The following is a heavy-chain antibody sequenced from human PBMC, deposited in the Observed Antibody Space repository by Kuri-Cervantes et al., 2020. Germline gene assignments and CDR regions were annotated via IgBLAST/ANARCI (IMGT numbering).Heavy chain of an antibody. V-gene: IGHV1-18*01. CDR1: GYTFTSYD. D-gene: IGHD6-19*01. J-gene: IGHJ4*02. Sequence: GESLKISCKASGYTFTSYDINWVRQATGQGLEWMGWVSPFNGNTNYAQKFQGRVTLTTDTSTSTVYMELRSLRFDDTAVYYCARDPGKRIAVGRGPFDYWGQGTLVTVSS. CDR3: ARDPGKRIAVGRGPFDY. CDR2: VSPFNGNT.